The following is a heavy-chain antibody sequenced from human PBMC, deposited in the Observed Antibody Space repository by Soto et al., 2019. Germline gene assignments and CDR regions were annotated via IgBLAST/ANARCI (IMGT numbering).Heavy chain of an antibody. J-gene: IGHJ6*02. D-gene: IGHD3-3*01. Sequence: GGSLRLSCAASGFTFSSYWMHWVRQAPGKGLVWVSRINSDGSSTSYADSVKGRFTISRDNAKNTLYLQMNSLRAEDTAVYYRARVPPLTIFGVVPRYGMDVWGQGTTVTVSS. V-gene: IGHV3-74*01. CDR3: ARVPPLTIFGVVPRYGMDV. CDR2: INSDGSST. CDR1: GFTFSSYW.